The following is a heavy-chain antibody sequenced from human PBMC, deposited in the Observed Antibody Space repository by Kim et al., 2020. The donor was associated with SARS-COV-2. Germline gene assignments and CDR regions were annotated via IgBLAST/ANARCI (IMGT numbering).Heavy chain of an antibody. CDR2: ISGSGGST. D-gene: IGHD6-13*01. Sequence: GGSLRLSCAASGFTFSSYAMSWVRQAPGKGLEWVSAISGSGGSTYYADSVKGRFTISRDNSKNTLYLQMNSLRAEDTAVYYCAKVPRIQAAAGIGGAGPEGYWGQGTLVTVSS. J-gene: IGHJ4*02. V-gene: IGHV3-23*01. CDR1: GFTFSSYA. CDR3: AKVPRIQAAAGIGGAGPEGY.